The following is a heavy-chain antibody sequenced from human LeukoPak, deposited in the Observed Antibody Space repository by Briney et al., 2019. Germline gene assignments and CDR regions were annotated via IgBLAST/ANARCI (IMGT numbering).Heavy chain of an antibody. CDR3: ARDGTALWFGDGCSGPLCD. CDR2: IYYSGST. J-gene: IGHJ4*02. Sequence: PSETLSLTFTVSGGSISSRSYYCGWIRQPPGKGLEWIGYIYYSGSTNYNPSLKSRVTISVDTSKNQFSLKLSSVTAADTAVYYCARDGTALWFGDGCSGPLCDWGPGAMVTVSS. D-gene: IGHD3-10*01. V-gene: IGHV4-61*01. CDR1: GGSISSRSYY.